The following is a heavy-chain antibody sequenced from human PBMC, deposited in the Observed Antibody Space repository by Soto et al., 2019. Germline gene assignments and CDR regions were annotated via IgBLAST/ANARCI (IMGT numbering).Heavy chain of an antibody. CDR1: GGSISSYY. J-gene: IGHJ6*03. CDR3: ARLRSVTVSKMYYMDV. CDR2: IYYSGST. Sequence: QVQLQESGPGLVKPSETLSLTCTVSGGSISSYYWSWIRQPPGKGLEWIGYIYYSGSTNYTPSLKSRVTISVDTSKNQFSLKLSSVTAADTAVYYCARLRSVTVSKMYYMDVWGKGTTVTVSS. V-gene: IGHV4-59*08. D-gene: IGHD3-9*01.